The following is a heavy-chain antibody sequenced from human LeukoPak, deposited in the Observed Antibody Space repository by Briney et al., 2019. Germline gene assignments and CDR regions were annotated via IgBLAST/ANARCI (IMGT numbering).Heavy chain of an antibody. D-gene: IGHD6-19*01. V-gene: IGHV4-38-2*02. CDR3: ASQSGSSGWSGY. J-gene: IGHJ4*02. CDR1: GYSISSGYY. CDR2: IYHSGST. Sequence: PSETLSLTCTVSGYSISSGYYWGWIRQPPGKGLEWIGSIYHSGSTYYNPSLKGRVTISVDTSKNQFSLKLSSVTAADTAVYYCASQSGSSGWSGYWGQGTLVTVSS.